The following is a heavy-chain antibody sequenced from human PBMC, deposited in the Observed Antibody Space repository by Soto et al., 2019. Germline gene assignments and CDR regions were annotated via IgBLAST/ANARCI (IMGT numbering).Heavy chain of an antibody. CDR1: GYTLTGYY. J-gene: IGHJ4*02. CDR2: INPNSGSP. Sequence: QVQLVQSGAEVKKPGASVKVSCKASGYTLTGYYMHWVPQAPGQGLEWMGWINPNSGSPNYAQHLQGRVTRTGDTSISTVYMKLSRLRADDTAVYYSARVTAAAGKVDYWGQGTLVTVSS. D-gene: IGHD6-13*01. CDR3: ARVTAAAGKVDY. V-gene: IGHV1-2*02.